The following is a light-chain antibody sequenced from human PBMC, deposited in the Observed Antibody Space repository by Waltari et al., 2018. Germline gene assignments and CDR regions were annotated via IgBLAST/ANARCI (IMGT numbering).Light chain of an antibody. V-gene: IGLV3-21*01. CDR3: QVWDSYGDHLVV. CDR1: DIGSKG. J-gene: IGLJ2*01. CDR2: YDS. Sequence: SFVLTQPPSVSVAPGKTARITCGGNDIGSKGGNCYQQKPGQAPLLVIYYDSDRPSGIPERFSGSNSGNTATLTISRVEAGDEADYYCQVWDSYGDHLVVFGGGTNLSVV.